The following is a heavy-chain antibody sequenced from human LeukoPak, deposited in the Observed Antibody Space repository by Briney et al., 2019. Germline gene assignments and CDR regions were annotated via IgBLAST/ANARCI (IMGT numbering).Heavy chain of an antibody. CDR2: ISSSGSTI. J-gene: IGHJ3*02. Sequence: GWALRLSCAASGFIFSDYYMSWIRQAPGKGMEWVSYISSSGSTIYYADSVKGRFTISRDNAKNSLYLQMNSLRAEDTAVYYCARDLTMMSAFDIWGQGTMVTVSS. CDR3: ARDLTMMSAFDI. D-gene: IGHD3-22*01. CDR1: GFIFSDYY. V-gene: IGHV3-11*01.